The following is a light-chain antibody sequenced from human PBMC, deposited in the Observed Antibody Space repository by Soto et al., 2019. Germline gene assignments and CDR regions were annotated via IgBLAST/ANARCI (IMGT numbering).Light chain of an antibody. CDR1: NLGDRY. V-gene: IGLV3-1*01. J-gene: IGLJ2*01. CDR2: LDT. Sequence: SYELTQPPSVCVSPGQTASITCSGANLGDRYACWYQQKPGQSPVLVIYLDTKRPSGIPERFSGSNSGNTATLTISGTQAMDEADYYCQAWDDTSGVVFGGGTKVTVL. CDR3: QAWDDTSGVV.